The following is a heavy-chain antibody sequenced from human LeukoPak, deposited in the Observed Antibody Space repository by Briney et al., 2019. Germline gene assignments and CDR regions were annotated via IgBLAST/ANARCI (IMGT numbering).Heavy chain of an antibody. CDR1: GFTFSSYW. CDR2: IKQDGSEK. CDR3: ARELCDFWSECYYYYMDV. D-gene: IGHD3-3*01. Sequence: PGGSLRLSCAASGFTFSSYWMSWVRQAPGKGLECVANIKQDGSEKYYVDSVKGRFTISRDNAKNSLYLQMNSLRAEDTAVYYCARELCDFWSECYYYYMDVWGKGTTVTVSS. J-gene: IGHJ6*03. V-gene: IGHV3-7*01.